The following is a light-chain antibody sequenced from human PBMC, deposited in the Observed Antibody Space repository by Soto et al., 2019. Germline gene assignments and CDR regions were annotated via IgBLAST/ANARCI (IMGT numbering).Light chain of an antibody. Sequence: IQVTQSPSSLSASVGDRVTITCRASQDISSYLAWYQQKPGKAPTLLIYAASTLQSGVPLRFSGSGFGTDFTLTISSLQAEDFASYYCQQLRSYPSTFGGGTKVDIK. CDR1: QDISSY. CDR2: AAS. J-gene: IGKJ4*01. V-gene: IGKV1-9*01. CDR3: QQLRSYPST.